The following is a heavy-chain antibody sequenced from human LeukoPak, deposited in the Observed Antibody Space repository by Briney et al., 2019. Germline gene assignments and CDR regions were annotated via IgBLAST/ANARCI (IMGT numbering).Heavy chain of an antibody. D-gene: IGHD6-19*01. CDR3: ARDRLSSGWYSGFDY. V-gene: IGHV4-59*01. Sequence: SETLSLTCTVSGGSISSYYWSWVRQPPGKGLEWIGYIYYSGSANYNPSLKSRVTISVDTSKNQFSLKLSSVTAADTAVYYCARDRLSSGWYSGFDYWGQGTLVTVSS. J-gene: IGHJ4*02. CDR2: IYYSGSA. CDR1: GGSISSYY.